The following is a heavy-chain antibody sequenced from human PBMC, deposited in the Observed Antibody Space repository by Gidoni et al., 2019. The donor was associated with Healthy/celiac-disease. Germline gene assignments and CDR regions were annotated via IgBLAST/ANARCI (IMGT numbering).Heavy chain of an antibody. J-gene: IGHJ4*02. CDR2: IYYSGST. CDR1: GGSISSSRYS. Sequence: QLQLQESGPGLVTPSETLSLTCTVSGGSISSSRYSWGWIRQPPGKGLEWIGSIYYSGSTYYNPSLKSRVTISVDTSKNQFSLKLSSVTAADTAVYYCASTIMVRGVIMPGLFDYWGQGTLVTVSS. CDR3: ASTIMVRGVIMPGLFDY. V-gene: IGHV4-39*01. D-gene: IGHD3-10*01.